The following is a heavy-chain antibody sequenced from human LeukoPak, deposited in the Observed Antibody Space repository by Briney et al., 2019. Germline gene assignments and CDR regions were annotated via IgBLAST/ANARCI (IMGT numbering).Heavy chain of an antibody. CDR2: ISYDGSNK. J-gene: IGHJ3*02. Sequence: PGKSLRLSCAASGFTFSSYGMHWVRQAPGKGLEWVAVISYDGSNKYYADSVKGRFTISRDNSKNTLYLQMNSLRADDTAVYYCAKSLIAVAGAASGAFDIWGQGTMVTVSS. V-gene: IGHV3-30*18. CDR1: GFTFSSYG. D-gene: IGHD6-19*01. CDR3: AKSLIAVAGAASGAFDI.